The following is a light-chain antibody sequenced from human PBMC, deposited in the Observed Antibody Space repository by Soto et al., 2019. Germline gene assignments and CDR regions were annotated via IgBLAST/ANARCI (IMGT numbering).Light chain of an antibody. CDR1: QSVSNN. CDR2: GAS. Sequence: EIVMTQSPATLSVSPGERATLSCRASQSVSNNLAWYQQKPGQAPRLLIYGASTRATGIPARFSGSGSGTEFTLTISSLQSEDFAVYYCQQYDKRPLFGGGTKVQIK. V-gene: IGKV3D-15*01. CDR3: QQYDKRPL. J-gene: IGKJ4*01.